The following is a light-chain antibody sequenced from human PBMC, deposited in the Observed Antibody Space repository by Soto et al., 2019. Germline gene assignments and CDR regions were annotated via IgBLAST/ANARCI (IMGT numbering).Light chain of an antibody. V-gene: IGKV1-5*01. Sequence: DVRVSQSPSTLSASIGDRDTITCRASQSISSWLAWYQQKPGKAPKRLIYDASSLESGVPSRFSGSGSGREFTLTISSLEPEDFAVYYCQQRSNWPPWTFGQGTKV. CDR1: QSISSW. J-gene: IGKJ1*01. CDR3: QQRSNWPPWT. CDR2: DAS.